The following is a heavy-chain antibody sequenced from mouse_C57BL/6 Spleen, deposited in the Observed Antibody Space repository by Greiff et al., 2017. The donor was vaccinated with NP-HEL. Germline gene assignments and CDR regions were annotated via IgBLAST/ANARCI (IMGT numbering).Heavy chain of an antibody. CDR2: ISYDGSN. J-gene: IGHJ4*01. D-gene: IGHD2-4*01. Sequence: EVKLEESGPCLVKPSQSLSLTCSVTGYSITSGYYWNWIRQFPGNKLEWMGYISYDGSNNYNPSLKNRISITRDTSKNQFFLKLNSVTTEDTATYYCAREEDYDGAMDYWGQGTSVTVSS. CDR1: GYSITSGYY. V-gene: IGHV3-6*01. CDR3: AREEDYDGAMDY.